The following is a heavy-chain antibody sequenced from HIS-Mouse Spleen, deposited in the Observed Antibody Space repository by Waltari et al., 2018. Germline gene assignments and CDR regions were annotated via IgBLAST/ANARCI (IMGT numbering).Heavy chain of an antibody. D-gene: IGHD6-13*01. CDR3: VLAAGTDYYYYYGMDV. J-gene: IGHJ6*02. CDR2: IYYSGRT. CDR1: GGSISSSSYY. Sequence: QLQLQESGPGLVKPSETLSLTCTVSGGSISSSSYYWGWLRQPPGKGLEWIGSIYYSGRTYYNPSLKSRVTISVDTSKNQFSLKLSSVTAADTAVYYCVLAAGTDYYYYYGMDVWGQGTTVTVSS. V-gene: IGHV4-39*01.